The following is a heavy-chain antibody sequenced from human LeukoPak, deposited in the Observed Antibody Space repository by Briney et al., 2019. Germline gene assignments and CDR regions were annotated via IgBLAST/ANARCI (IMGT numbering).Heavy chain of an antibody. CDR1: GFTFSSYG. D-gene: IGHD6-6*01. V-gene: IGHV3-23*01. J-gene: IGHJ5*02. CDR3: AKSSPRPGDR. CDR2: ISGTGGTT. Sequence: PGRSLRLSCAASGFTFSSYGMHWVRQAPGKGLEWVSGISGTGGTTYYVDSVKGRFTISRDNSKNTLFLQMNSRRADDTAVYYCAKSSPRPGDRWGQGTLVIVSS.